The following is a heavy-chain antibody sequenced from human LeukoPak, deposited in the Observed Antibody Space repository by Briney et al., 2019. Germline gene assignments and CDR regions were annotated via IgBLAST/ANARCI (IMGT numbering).Heavy chain of an antibody. J-gene: IGHJ6*04. CDR3: ARDDVVRGLLRHAEVYYYGMDV. CDR1: GFTFSSYG. V-gene: IGHV3-33*01. Sequence: PGRSLRLSCAASGFTFSSYGMHWVRQAPGKGLEWVAVIWYDGSNKYYADSVKGRFTISRDNSKNTLYLQMNSLSAEDTAVYYCARDDVVRGLLRHAEVYYYGMDVWGKGNTVTVSA. CDR2: IWYDGSNK. D-gene: IGHD3-10*01.